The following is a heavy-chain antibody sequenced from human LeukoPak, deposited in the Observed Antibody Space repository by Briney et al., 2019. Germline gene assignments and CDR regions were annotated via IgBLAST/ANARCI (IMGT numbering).Heavy chain of an antibody. CDR2: INHSGST. CDR3: ARGYYDSSGYYPTFDY. Sequence: KPSETLSLTCAVYGGSFSGYYWSWIRQPPGKGLEWIGEINHSGSTNYNPSLKSRVTISVDTSKNQFSLKLSSVTAADTAVYYCARGYYDSSGYYPTFDYWGQGTLVTVSS. D-gene: IGHD3-22*01. V-gene: IGHV4-34*01. J-gene: IGHJ4*02. CDR1: GGSFSGYY.